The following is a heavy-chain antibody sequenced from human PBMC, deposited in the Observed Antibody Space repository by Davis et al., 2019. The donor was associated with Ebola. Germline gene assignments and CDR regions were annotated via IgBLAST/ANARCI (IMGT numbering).Heavy chain of an antibody. CDR2: ISAYNGNT. CDR1: GYTFTSYG. D-gene: IGHD2-2*01. CDR3: ARGGVVVPAASWRYYYYGMDV. Sequence: ASVKVSCKASGYTFTSYGISWVRQAPGQGLEWMGWISAYNGNTNYAQKLQGRVTMTTDTSTSTAYMELRSLRSDDTAVYYCARGGVVVPAASWRYYYYGMDVWGQGTTVTVSS. V-gene: IGHV1-18*01. J-gene: IGHJ6*02.